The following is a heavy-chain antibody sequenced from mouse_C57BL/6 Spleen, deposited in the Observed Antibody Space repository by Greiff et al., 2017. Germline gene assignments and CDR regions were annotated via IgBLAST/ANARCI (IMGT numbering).Heavy chain of an antibody. CDR3: AREGYGNSFAY. CDR2: INPGSGGT. Sequence: VQLKESGAELVRPGTSVKVSCKASGYAFTNYLIEWVKQRPGQGLEWIGVINPGSGGTNYNEKFKGKATLTADKSSSTAYMQLSSLTSEDSAVYFCAREGYGNSFAYWGQGTLVTVSA. CDR1: GYAFTNYL. V-gene: IGHV1-54*01. D-gene: IGHD2-1*01. J-gene: IGHJ3*01.